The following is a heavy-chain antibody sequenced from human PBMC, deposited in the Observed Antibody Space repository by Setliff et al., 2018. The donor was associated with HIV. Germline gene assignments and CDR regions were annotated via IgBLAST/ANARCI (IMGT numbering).Heavy chain of an antibody. CDR1: GGPSTDHY. V-gene: IGHV4-34*01. J-gene: IGHJ6*02. D-gene: IGHD6-13*01. Sequence: SETLSLTCAVYGGPSTDHYWNWIRQSPGMGLEWIAEIHHTGYINYNPSLRSRVSVSRDMSSNQFSLRLSSVTAADAAVYYCARSRYSRMIYYYYYGMDVWGQGTTVTVSS. CDR3: ARSRYSRMIYYYYYGMDV. CDR2: IHHTGYI.